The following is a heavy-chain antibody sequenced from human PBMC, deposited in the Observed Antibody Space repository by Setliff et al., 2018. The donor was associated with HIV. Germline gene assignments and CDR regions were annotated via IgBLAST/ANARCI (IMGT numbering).Heavy chain of an antibody. CDR2: IIPIFGTA. V-gene: IGHV1-69*13. CDR1: GGTFSSYA. Sequence: SVKVSCKASGGTFSSYAISWVRQAPGQGLEWMGGIIPIFGTANYAQKFQGRVTITADESTSTAYMELSSLKASDTAMYYCARHKDYGSGGNYMDVWGKGTTVTVSS. D-gene: IGHD3-10*01. CDR3: ARHKDYGSGGNYMDV. J-gene: IGHJ6*03.